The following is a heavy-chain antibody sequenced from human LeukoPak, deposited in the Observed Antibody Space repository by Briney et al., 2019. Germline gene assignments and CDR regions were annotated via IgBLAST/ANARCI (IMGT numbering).Heavy chain of an antibody. CDR1: GGSIRRGAYN. Sequence: SGTLSLTPTVSGGSIRRGAYNRSGIPHPPRKGPEGIVGIYTSGSTNYNPSLKSRVTISVDTSKNQLSLNLSSVTAADTAVYYCAREASKGLGGRGPFDYWGQGTLVTVSS. CDR3: AREASKGLGGRGPFDY. V-gene: IGHV4-61*02. D-gene: IGHD1-26*01. J-gene: IGHJ4*02. CDR2: IYTSGST.